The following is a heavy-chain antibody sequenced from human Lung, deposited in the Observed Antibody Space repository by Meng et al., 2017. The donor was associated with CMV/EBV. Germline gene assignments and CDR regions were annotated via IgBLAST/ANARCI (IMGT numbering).Heavy chain of an antibody. CDR3: AKDIGFYILVFFDY. V-gene: IGHV3-9*01. J-gene: IGHJ4*02. CDR1: GFIFDDYA. D-gene: IGHD2/OR15-2a*01. CDR2: ISWNSGSI. Sequence: SXKISXAASGFIFDDYAMHWVRQAPGKGLEWVSGISWNSGSISYADSVQGRFTVSRDNAKNSLYLQMNSLRAEETALYYCAKDIGFYILVFFDYWGQGXMVTVSS.